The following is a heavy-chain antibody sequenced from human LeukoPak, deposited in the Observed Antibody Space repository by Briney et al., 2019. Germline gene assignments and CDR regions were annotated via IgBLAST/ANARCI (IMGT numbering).Heavy chain of an antibody. CDR2: INPSGGST. Sequence: GASVKVSCKASGYSFTNFYMHWVRQAPGQGLEWVGIINPSGGSTTYAQKFQGRVTMTRDTSTGTVYMELSNLIFEDTAVYYCARDHEVQQQLANYFDYWGQGTLVTVSS. J-gene: IGHJ4*02. CDR1: GYSFTNFY. CDR3: ARDHEVQQQLANYFDY. D-gene: IGHD6-13*01. V-gene: IGHV1-46*01.